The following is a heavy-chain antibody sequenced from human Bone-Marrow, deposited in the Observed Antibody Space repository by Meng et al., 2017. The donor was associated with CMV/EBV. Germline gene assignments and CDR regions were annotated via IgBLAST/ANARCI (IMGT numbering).Heavy chain of an antibody. D-gene: IGHD6-13*01. CDR1: GYTFTGYY. J-gene: IGHJ6*02. V-gene: IGHV1-2*02. CDR2: INPKSGGT. Sequence: ASVKVSCKASGYTFTGYYMHWVRQAPGQGLEWMGWINPKSGGTNYAQKFQGRVTMTRDTSSSTAHMELSRLTSDDTAVYYCARDSSSWGVHYYYGMDVWGQGTTVTVSS. CDR3: ARDSSSWGVHYYYGMDV.